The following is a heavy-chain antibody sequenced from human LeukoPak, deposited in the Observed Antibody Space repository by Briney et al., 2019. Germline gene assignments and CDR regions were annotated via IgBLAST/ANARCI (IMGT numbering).Heavy chain of an antibody. V-gene: IGHV3-74*01. D-gene: IGHD6-13*01. CDR3: KSGGAAPGNFDY. CDR1: GFTFSSYW. Sequence: GGSLRLSCAASGFTFSSYWVHLVRQAPGKGLVWVSRINSDGSSTSYADSVKGRFTISRDNAKNTLYLQMNSLGVEDTAVYYCKSGGAAPGNFDYWGQGALVTVSS. J-gene: IGHJ4*02. CDR2: INSDGSST.